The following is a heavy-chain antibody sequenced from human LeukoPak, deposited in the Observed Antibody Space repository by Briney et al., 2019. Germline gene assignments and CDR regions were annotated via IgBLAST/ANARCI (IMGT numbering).Heavy chain of an antibody. Sequence: GESLKISCKGPGYSFTSYWIGWVRQMPGKGLEWTGIIYPGDSDTRYSPSFQGQVTISADKSISTAYLQWSSLKASDTAMYYCARLGGYGSGSMGYYYYGMDVWGKGTTVTVSS. D-gene: IGHD3-10*01. CDR1: GYSFTSYW. CDR2: IYPGDSDT. CDR3: ARLGGYGSGSMGYYYYGMDV. J-gene: IGHJ6*04. V-gene: IGHV5-51*01.